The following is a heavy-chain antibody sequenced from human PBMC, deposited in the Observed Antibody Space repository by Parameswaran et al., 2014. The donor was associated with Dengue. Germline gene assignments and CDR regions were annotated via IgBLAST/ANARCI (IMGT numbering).Heavy chain of an antibody. V-gene: IGHV4-59*01. Sequence: VRQAPGKGLEWIGYIYSSGSTNYNPSLKSRVTISVDTSKNQFSLRLSSVTAADTAVYYCARIPSTYDFLNLSYYYYMDVWGKGTTVTVSS. J-gene: IGHJ6*03. CDR2: IYSSGST. CDR3: ARIPSTYDFLNLSYYYYMDV. D-gene: IGHD3-3*01.